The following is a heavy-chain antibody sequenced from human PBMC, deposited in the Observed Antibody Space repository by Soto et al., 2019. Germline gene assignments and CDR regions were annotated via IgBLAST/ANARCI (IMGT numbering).Heavy chain of an antibody. D-gene: IGHD1-26*01. J-gene: IGHJ6*02. CDR1: GGSINSCSYY. V-gene: IGHV4-39*02. CDR2: IYYSGST. CDR3: AREWELRGYYYYGMDV. Sequence: SETLSLTCTVSGGSINSCSYYWGWIRQPPGKGLEWIGSIYYSGSTYYNPSLKSRVTISVDTSKNQFSLKLSSVTAADTAVYYCAREWELRGYYYYGMDVWGQGTTVTVSS.